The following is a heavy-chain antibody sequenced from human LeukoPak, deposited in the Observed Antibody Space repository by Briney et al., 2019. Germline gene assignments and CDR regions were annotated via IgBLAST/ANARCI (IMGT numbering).Heavy chain of an antibody. D-gene: IGHD2-15*01. J-gene: IGHJ4*02. CDR1: GGSISSYY. V-gene: IGHV4-4*07. Sequence: SETLSLTCTVSGGSISSYYWSWIREPAGEGLEWIGRIYTSGSTNYNPSLKSRVTMSVDTSKNQFSLKLSSVTAADTAVYYCARVGGGYCSGGSCEYYFDYWGQGTLVTVSS. CDR2: IYTSGST. CDR3: ARVGGGYCSGGSCEYYFDY.